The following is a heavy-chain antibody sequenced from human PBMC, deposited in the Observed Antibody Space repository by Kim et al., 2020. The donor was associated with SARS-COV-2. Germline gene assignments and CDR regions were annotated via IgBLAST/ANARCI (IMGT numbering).Heavy chain of an antibody. V-gene: IGHV3-21*01. D-gene: IGHD3-10*01. CDR2: ISSSSSYI. Sequence: GGSLRLSCAASGFTFSSYSMNWVRQAPGKGLEWVSSISSSSSYIYYADSVKGRFTISRDNAKNSLYLQMNSLRAEDTAVYYCARDLDYYGSGYFDLWGRGTLVTVSS. CDR3: ARDLDYYGSGYFDL. CDR1: GFTFSSYS. J-gene: IGHJ2*01.